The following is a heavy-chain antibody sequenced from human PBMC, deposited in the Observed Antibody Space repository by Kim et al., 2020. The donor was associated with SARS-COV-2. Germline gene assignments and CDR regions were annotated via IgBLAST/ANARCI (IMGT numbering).Heavy chain of an antibody. V-gene: IGHV4-31*03. CDR2: IYYSGST. CDR1: GGSISSGGYY. J-gene: IGHJ6*02. Sequence: SDTLSLTCTVSGGSISSGGYYWSWIRQHPGKGLEWIGYIYYSGSTYYNPSLKSRVTISVDTSKNQFSLKLSSVTAADTAVYYCARVGFQDYYDSSGHPYYYYYGMDVWGQWTTVTVSS. CDR3: ARVGFQDYYDSSGHPYYYYYGMDV. D-gene: IGHD3-22*01.